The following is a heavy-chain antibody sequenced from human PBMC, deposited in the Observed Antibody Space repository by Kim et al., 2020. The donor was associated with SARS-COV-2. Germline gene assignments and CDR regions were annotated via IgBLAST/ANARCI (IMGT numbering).Heavy chain of an antibody. CDR2: ISGSGVST. Sequence: LSLTCAASGFTFSSYAMSWVRQAPGKGLDWISTISGSGVSTYYADSVKGRFTISRDSSKNTLYLHRNSLRAEDTAVYYCAKVRASAYGSGSWVFDYW. CDR3: AKVRASAYGSGSWVFDY. CDR1: GFTFSSYA. D-gene: IGHD3-10*01. V-gene: IGHV3-23*01. J-gene: IGHJ4*01.